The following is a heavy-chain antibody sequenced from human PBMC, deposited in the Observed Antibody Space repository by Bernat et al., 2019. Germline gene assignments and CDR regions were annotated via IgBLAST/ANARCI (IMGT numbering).Heavy chain of an antibody. V-gene: IGHV1-46*03. CDR2: INPSGGST. Sequence: QVQLVQSGAEVKKPGASVKVSCKASGYTFTSYYMHWVRQAPGQGLEWMGIINPSGGSTSYAQKFQGRVTMTRDTSTSTVYMELSSLRSEDTAVYYCARGLFTMVRGAHPGWSDPWGQGTLVTVSS. D-gene: IGHD3-10*01. J-gene: IGHJ5*02. CDR3: ARGLFTMVRGAHPGWSDP. CDR1: GYTFTSYY.